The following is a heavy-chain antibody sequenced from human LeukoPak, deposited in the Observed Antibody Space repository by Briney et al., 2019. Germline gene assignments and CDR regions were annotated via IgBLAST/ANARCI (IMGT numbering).Heavy chain of an antibody. Sequence: SETLSLTCTVSGGSIRNYYWSWIRQPPGKGLERIGYIYYTGTTNYNPSLKSRVTISLDTSKNQFSLKLTSVSAADTAVYYCARESSGHLNAFDIWGQGTMVTVSS. V-gene: IGHV4-59*01. J-gene: IGHJ3*02. CDR2: IYYTGTT. CDR1: GGSIRNYY. CDR3: ARESSGHLNAFDI. D-gene: IGHD6-19*01.